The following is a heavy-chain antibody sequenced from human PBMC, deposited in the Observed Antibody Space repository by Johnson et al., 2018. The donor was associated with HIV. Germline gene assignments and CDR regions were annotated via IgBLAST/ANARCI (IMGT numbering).Heavy chain of an antibody. CDR2: IRYDGSNK. D-gene: IGHD6-13*01. CDR1: GFTFSSYG. CDR3: ARVSRIAGAFDI. V-gene: IGHV3-30*02. J-gene: IGHJ3*02. Sequence: QVQLVESGGGVVQPGGSLRLSCAASGFTFSSYGMHWVRQAPGKGLEWVAFIRYDGSNKYYAASVKGRFTISRDNSKNTLYLQMNSLRAEDTAVYYCARVSRIAGAFDIWGQGTMVTVSS.